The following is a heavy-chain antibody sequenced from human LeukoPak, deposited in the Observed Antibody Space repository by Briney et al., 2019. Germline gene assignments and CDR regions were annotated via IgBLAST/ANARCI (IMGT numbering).Heavy chain of an antibody. CDR2: INHSGST. CDR3: ARDVTPPSPVDY. Sequence: PSETLSLTCAVYGGSFSGYYWSWIRQPPGKGLEWIGEINHSGSTNYNPSLKSRVTISVDTSKNQFSLKLSSVTAADTAVYYCARDVTPPSPVDYWGQGTLVTVSS. CDR1: GGSFSGYY. V-gene: IGHV4-34*01. J-gene: IGHJ4*02. D-gene: IGHD4-23*01.